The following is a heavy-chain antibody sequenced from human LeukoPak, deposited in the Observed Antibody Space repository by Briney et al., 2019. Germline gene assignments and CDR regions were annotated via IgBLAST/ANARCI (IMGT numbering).Heavy chain of an antibody. V-gene: IGHV5-10-1*01. CDR2: IDPIDSYT. J-gene: IGHJ6*04. D-gene: IGHD3-9*01. Sequence: GESLKISCKGSGYSFTSYWISWGRQMPGKGLEWMGRIDPIDSYTNYSPSFQGHVTISADKSISTAYLQWSSLKASDTAMYYCARHSLPVLRYFDWPHMDVWGKGTTVTVSS. CDR3: ARHSLPVLRYFDWPHMDV. CDR1: GYSFTSYW.